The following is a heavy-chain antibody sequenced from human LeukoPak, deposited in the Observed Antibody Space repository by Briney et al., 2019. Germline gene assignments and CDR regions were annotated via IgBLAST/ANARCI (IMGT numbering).Heavy chain of an antibody. D-gene: IGHD7-27*01. CDR2: ISGSGVTT. CDR3: AALGY. J-gene: IGHJ4*02. V-gene: IGHV3-23*01. CDR1: GFTFSSYA. Sequence: GGSLRLSCAASGFTFSSYAMSWVRQAPGRGLEWVAAISGSGVTTYYADSVKGRFTISRDNAKNSLYLQMNSLRAEDTALYYCAALGYWGQGTLVTVSS.